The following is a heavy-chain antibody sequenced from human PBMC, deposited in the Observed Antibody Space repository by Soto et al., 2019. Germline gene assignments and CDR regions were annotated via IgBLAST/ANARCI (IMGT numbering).Heavy chain of an antibody. D-gene: IGHD6-19*01. J-gene: IGHJ4*02. V-gene: IGHV1-18*01. CDR2: ISAYNGNT. Sequence: ASVKVCCKASGDSLTSYGISGVRQAPGQGLEWMGWISAYNGNTNYAQKLQGRVTMTTDTSTSTAYMELRSLRSDDTAVYYCARTSSGWYFDYWGQGTLVTVSS. CDR1: GDSLTSYG. CDR3: ARTSSGWYFDY.